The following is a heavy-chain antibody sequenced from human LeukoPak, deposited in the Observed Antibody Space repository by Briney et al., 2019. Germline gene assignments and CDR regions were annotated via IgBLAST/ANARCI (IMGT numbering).Heavy chain of an antibody. J-gene: IGHJ4*02. CDR3: ARGIGYSGYDCIDY. D-gene: IGHD5-12*01. CDR1: GYTFTNSA. Sequence: ASVKVSCKASGYTFTNSAIHWVRQAPGQRLEWMGRINTANGNTEYSQKFQGRVTMTRDTSTSTVYMELSSLRSEDTAVYYCARGIGYSGYDCIDYWGQGTLVTVSS. V-gene: IGHV1-3*04. CDR2: INTANGNT.